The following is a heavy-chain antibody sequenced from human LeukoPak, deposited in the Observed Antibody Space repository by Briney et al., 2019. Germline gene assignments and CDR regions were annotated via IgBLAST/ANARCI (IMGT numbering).Heavy chain of an antibody. Sequence: PGGSLRLSCAASGFTFSSYAMSWVRQAPGRGLEWVSAISGSGGSTYYADSVKGRFTISRDNSKNTLYLQMNSLRAEDTAVYYCAKAGLLWFGELASWGQGTLVTVSS. V-gene: IGHV3-23*01. D-gene: IGHD3-10*01. J-gene: IGHJ4*02. CDR1: GFTFSSYA. CDR2: ISGSGGST. CDR3: AKAGLLWFGELAS.